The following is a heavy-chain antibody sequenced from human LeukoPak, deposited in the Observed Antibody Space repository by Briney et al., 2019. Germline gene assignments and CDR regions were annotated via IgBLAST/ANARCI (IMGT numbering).Heavy chain of an antibody. CDR1: GTTFDSHY. V-gene: IGHV3-7*01. J-gene: IGHJ4*02. Sequence: GGSLRLSCAASGTTFDSHYMTWVRQTPGKGLEWVANINQDGSEKNYVDSVKSRFTISRDNAKKSLYLQMNSLRAEDTAVYYCASAAGWESAYWGQGTLVTVSS. CDR3: ASAAGWESAY. CDR2: INQDGSEK. D-gene: IGHD1-26*01.